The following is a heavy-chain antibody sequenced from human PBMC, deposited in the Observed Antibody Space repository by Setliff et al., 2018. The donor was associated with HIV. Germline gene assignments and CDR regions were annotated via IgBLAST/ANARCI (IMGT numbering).Heavy chain of an antibody. D-gene: IGHD3-10*01. Sequence: ASVKVSCKASGYIFTSYDVNWVRQAPGQGLEWMGWMDPNNGHTTYAQNFQGRVTITRDTSVGTAYMELSSLRSEDTAVYYCARALRGFPGSGTQFYYYLDVWGKGTTVTVSS. J-gene: IGHJ6*03. CDR1: GYIFTSYD. CDR2: MDPNNGHT. CDR3: ARALRGFPGSGTQFYYYLDV. V-gene: IGHV1-8*03.